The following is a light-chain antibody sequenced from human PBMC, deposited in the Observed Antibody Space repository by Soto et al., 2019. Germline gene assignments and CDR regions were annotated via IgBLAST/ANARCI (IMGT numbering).Light chain of an antibody. CDR3: QKYNSAPRSLT. CDR2: AAS. V-gene: IGKV1-27*01. J-gene: IGKJ4*01. CDR1: QGISNY. Sequence: DIQMTQSPSSLSASVGDRVTITCRASQGISNYLAWYQQKPGKVPKLLIYAASTLQSGDPSRFSGSGSGTDFTLTISSLQPEDIATYYCQKYNSAPRSLTFGGGTKVEIK.